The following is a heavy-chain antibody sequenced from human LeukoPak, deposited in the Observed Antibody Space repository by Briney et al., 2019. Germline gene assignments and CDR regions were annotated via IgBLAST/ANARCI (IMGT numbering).Heavy chain of an antibody. D-gene: IGHD1-26*01. V-gene: IGHV3-30-3*01. CDR1: GFTFSSYA. CDR2: ISYDGSNK. J-gene: IGHJ4*02. Sequence: GRSLRLSCAASGFTFSSYAMHWVRQAPGKGLEWVAVISYDGSNKYYADSVKGRFTISRDNSKNTLYLQMNSLRAEDTAVYYCARESGSYYVFDYWGLGTLVTVSS. CDR3: ARESGSYYVFDY.